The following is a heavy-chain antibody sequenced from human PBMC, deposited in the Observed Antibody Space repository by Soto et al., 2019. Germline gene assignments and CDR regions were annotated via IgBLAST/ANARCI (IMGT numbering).Heavy chain of an antibody. CDR2: ISWNSGTI. CDR3: AKDRDGGSYFDLPDSFDV. D-gene: IGHD1-26*01. V-gene: IGHV3-9*01. Sequence: EVQLVESGGGLVQPGRSLRLSCAASGFTFDDHAMHWVRQGPGKGLEWVSGISWNSGTIVYADSVKGRFTISRDNTKNSLYLQMDSLRREDTALYYCAKDRDGGSYFDLPDSFDVWGQGTGVTVSS. J-gene: IGHJ3*01. CDR1: GFTFDDHA.